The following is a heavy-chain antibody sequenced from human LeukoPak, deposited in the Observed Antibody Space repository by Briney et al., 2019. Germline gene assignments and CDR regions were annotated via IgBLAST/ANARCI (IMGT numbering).Heavy chain of an antibody. CDR2: ISYDGSNK. CDR1: GFTFSSYA. J-gene: IGHJ4*02. Sequence: PGGSLRLSCAASGFTFSSYAMHWVRQAPGKGLEWVAVISYDGSNKYDADSVKGRFTISRGNSKNTLYLQMNSLRAEDTAVYYCARVFSSSCLDYWGQGTLVTVSS. CDR3: ARVFSSSCLDY. V-gene: IGHV3-30*01. D-gene: IGHD6-13*01.